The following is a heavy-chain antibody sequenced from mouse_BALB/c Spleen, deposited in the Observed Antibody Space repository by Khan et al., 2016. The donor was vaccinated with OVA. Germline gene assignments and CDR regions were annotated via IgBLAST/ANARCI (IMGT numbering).Heavy chain of an antibody. Sequence: EVQLQQSGTVLARPGASVKMSCKASGYSFTSYLIHWVKQRPGQGLEWIGDIFPGHSDTTYNQKFKDKAKLTAGTSSNTAYMELSSLTNEDSAVYYCARGGYSGFAYWGQGTLVTVSA. D-gene: IGHD1-1*02. CDR3: ARGGYSGFAY. J-gene: IGHJ3*01. V-gene: IGHV1-5*01. CDR2: IFPGHSDT. CDR1: GYSFTSYL.